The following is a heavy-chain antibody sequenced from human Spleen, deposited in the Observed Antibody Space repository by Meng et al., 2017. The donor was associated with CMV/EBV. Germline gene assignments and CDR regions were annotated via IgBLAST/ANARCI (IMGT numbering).Heavy chain of an antibody. V-gene: IGHV1-8*03. CDR3: ARVLIEVEPVGREYKYYNYGMDV. J-gene: IGHJ6*02. CDR2: MNPNSGNT. CDR1: GYTFTAHY. D-gene: IGHD2-2*01. Sequence: ASVKVSCKASGYTFTAHYFHWVRQATGQGPEWMGWMNPNSGNTGHAQKFQGRVTFTRDTSTSTAYMELSRLTSEDTSVYYCARVLIEVEPVGREYKYYNYGMDVWGQGTTVTVSS.